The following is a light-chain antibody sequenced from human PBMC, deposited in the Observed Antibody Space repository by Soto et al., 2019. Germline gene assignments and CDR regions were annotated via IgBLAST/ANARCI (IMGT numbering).Light chain of an antibody. CDR1: SSDVGGYNY. CDR3: SSYTSSSIYV. V-gene: IGLV2-14*01. CDR2: DVS. J-gene: IGLJ1*01. Sequence: SVLTHPATVSWSPGQSVTISCKGTSSDVGGYNYVSWYQQHPGKAPKLMIYDVSNRPSGVSNRFSGSKSGNTASLTISGLQAEDEADYYCSSYTSSSIYVFGTGTKVTVL.